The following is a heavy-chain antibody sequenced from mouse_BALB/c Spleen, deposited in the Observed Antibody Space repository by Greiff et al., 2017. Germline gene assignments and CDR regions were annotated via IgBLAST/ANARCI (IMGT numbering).Heavy chain of an antibody. CDR1: GFTFSSFG. D-gene: IGHD3-1*01. Sequence: DVKLQESGGGLVQPGGSRKLSCAASGFTFSSFGMHWVRQAPEKGLEWVAYISSGSSTIYYADTVKGRFTISRDNPKNTLFLQMTSLRSEDTAMYYCARSGRDGFAYWGQGTLVTVSA. CDR2: ISSGSSTI. CDR3: ARSGRDGFAY. V-gene: IGHV5-17*02. J-gene: IGHJ3*01.